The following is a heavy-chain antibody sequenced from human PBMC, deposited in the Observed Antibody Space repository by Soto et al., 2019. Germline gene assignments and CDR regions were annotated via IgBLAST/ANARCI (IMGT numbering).Heavy chain of an antibody. Sequence: SVKVSCKASGGTFSSYAISWVRQAPGQGLEWMGGIIPIFGTANYAQKFQGRVTITADESTSTAYMELSSLRSEDTAVYYCARVWLQPQYYYYGMDVWAQGTTVTVSS. CDR1: GGTFSSYA. CDR3: ARVWLQPQYYYYGMDV. CDR2: IIPIFGTA. V-gene: IGHV1-69*13. D-gene: IGHD5-12*01. J-gene: IGHJ6*02.